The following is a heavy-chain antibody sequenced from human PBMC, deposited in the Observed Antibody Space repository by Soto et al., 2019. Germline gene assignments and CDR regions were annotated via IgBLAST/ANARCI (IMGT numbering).Heavy chain of an antibody. CDR1: GFTFSGHA. Sequence: QVQLVESGGGVVQPEKSLRVSCAASGFTFSGHAMHWVRQAPGKGLEWVAQIWSDGRNTYYSDSVKGRFTISRDNSKNTVTRQMDSLRAEDTAVYYCARDGQQGPPYCMDVWGQGTTVTVSS. J-gene: IGHJ6*02. V-gene: IGHV3-33*01. CDR3: ARDGQQGPPYCMDV. D-gene: IGHD6-19*01. CDR2: IWSDGRNT.